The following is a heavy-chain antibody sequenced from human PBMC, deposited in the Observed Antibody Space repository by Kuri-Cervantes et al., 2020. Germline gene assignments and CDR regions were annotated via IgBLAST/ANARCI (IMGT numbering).Heavy chain of an antibody. J-gene: IGHJ4*02. CDR1: GYSISSGYY. D-gene: IGHD7-27*01. V-gene: IGHV4-38-2*01. CDR3: ARGNWGFYPLDY. CDR2: IYYSGST. Sequence: SETLSLTCAVSGYSISSGYYWGWIRQPPGKGLEWIGSIYYSGSTYYNPSLKSRVTISEDTSKNQFSLKLNSVTAADTAVYYCARGNWGFYPLDYWGQGTLVTVSS.